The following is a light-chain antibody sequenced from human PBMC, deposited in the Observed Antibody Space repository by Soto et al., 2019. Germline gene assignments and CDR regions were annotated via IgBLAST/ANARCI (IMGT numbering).Light chain of an antibody. J-gene: IGKJ4*01. CDR2: GAS. Sequence: EIVLTQSPGTLSWSPGERATLSCRASQSVSSSYLAWYQQKPGQAPRLLIYGASSRATGIPDRFSGSGSGTDFTLTISRLEPEDFAVYYCQQYGSSRFTFGGGTKVEIK. CDR3: QQYGSSRFT. V-gene: IGKV3-20*01. CDR1: QSVSSSY.